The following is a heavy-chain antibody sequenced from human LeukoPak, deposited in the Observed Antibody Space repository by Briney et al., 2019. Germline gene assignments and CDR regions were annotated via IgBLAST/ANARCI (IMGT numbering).Heavy chain of an antibody. D-gene: IGHD6-19*01. CDR1: GFTFSTYN. CDR3: AREGSGSGWYSDY. J-gene: IGHJ4*02. V-gene: IGHV3-21*01. Sequence: PGGSLRLSCAASGFTFSTYNMNWVRQAPGKGLEWVSSISRSSSYIYYTDSVKGRLTISRHNAENSLYLQMNSLRAEDTAVYYCAREGSGSGWYSDYWGQGTPVTVSS. CDR2: ISRSSSYI.